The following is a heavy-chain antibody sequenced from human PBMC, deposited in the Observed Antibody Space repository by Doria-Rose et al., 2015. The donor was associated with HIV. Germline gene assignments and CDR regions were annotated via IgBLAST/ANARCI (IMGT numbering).Heavy chain of an antibody. CDR1: GLTFSRFW. Sequence: EVQVVESGGGLVQPGGSLRLSCTVSGLTFSRFWMSWVRQAPGKGLEWVANIKEDGSEKKYVDSVKGRFTISRDNAKNSVYLQMKSLRAEDTAANDGTGETYYFDYWGQGSLVSVCS. D-gene: IGHD3-16*01. CDR3: TGETYYFDY. V-gene: IGHV3-7*05. J-gene: IGHJ4*02. CDR2: IKEDGSEK.